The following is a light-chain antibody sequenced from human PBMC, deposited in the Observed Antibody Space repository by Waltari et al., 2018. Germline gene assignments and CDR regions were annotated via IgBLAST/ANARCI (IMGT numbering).Light chain of an antibody. V-gene: IGLV2-14*03. J-gene: IGLJ2*01. CDR1: SSDIGGYNY. CDR2: DVS. CDR3: SSYIDSSTLEL. Sequence: QSAPTQPASVSGSPGQSITIPCTGTSSDIGGYNYVSWYQQVPGKAPKLMIYDVSNRPSGVSSRFSGSKSGNTASLTISGLQAEDEADYFCSSYIDSSTLELFGGGTSLTVL.